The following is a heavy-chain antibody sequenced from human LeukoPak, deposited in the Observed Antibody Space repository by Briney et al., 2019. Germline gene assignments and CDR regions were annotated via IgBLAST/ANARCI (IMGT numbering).Heavy chain of an antibody. V-gene: IGHV4-34*01. CDR2: IDHSGST. CDR3: ARGRGDSSGYYYFDY. D-gene: IGHD3-22*01. J-gene: IGHJ4*02. CDR1: GGSFSGYY. Sequence: SETLSLTCAVYGGSFSGYYWSWIRQPPGKGLEWIGEIDHSGSTNYNPSLKSRVTISVDTSKNQFSLKLSSVTAADTAVYYCARGRGDSSGYYYFDYWGQGTLVTVSS.